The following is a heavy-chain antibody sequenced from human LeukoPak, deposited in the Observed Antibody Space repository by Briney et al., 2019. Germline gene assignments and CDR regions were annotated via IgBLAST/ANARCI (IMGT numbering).Heavy chain of an antibody. Sequence: GGSLRLSCAASGFTFSSYSMNWVRQAPGKGLEWVSSISSSSSYIYYADSVKGRFAISRDNAKNSLYLQMNSLRAEDTAVYYCARGYCSGGSCYEGYYYMDVWGKGTTVTVSS. CDR2: ISSSSSYI. CDR1: GFTFSSYS. CDR3: ARGYCSGGSCYEGYYYMDV. D-gene: IGHD2-15*01. V-gene: IGHV3-21*01. J-gene: IGHJ6*03.